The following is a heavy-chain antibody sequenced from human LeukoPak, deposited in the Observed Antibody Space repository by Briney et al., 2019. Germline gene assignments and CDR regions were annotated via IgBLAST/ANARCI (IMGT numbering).Heavy chain of an antibody. CDR3: ARVWSPPYTSSWPYYFGY. D-gene: IGHD6-13*01. V-gene: IGHV3-21*06. Sequence: GGSLRLSCVASGFSFSSYSLNWVRQAPGKGLEWVSSLSSSSTYIYYADSVKGRFTISRDNAENSLYLQMNSLTAEDTAVYYCARVWSPPYTSSWPYYFGYWGQGTLVTVSS. J-gene: IGHJ4*02. CDR2: LSSSSTYI. CDR1: GFSFSSYS.